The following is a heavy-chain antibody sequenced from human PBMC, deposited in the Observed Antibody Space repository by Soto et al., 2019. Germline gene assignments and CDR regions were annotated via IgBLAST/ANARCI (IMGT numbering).Heavy chain of an antibody. D-gene: IGHD3-16*02. Sequence: PSETLSLTCAVYGGSFSGYYWSWIRQPPGKGLEWIGEINHSGSTNYNPSLKSRATISVDTSKNQFSLKLSSVTAADTAVYYCARVRYVWGSYRWNWFDPWGQGTLVTVSS. J-gene: IGHJ5*02. V-gene: IGHV4-34*01. CDR3: ARVRYVWGSYRWNWFDP. CDR2: INHSGST. CDR1: GGSFSGYY.